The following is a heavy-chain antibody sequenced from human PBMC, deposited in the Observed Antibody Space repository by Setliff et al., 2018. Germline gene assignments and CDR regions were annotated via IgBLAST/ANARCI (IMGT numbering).Heavy chain of an antibody. D-gene: IGHD3-22*01. CDR2: IHHSGKA. CDR3: ASAHTWSLPNDNSGYPGWFDP. Sequence: PSETLSLTCAVSGFSISSGYYWGWIRQPPGKGLEWIVNIHHSGKAYYNPSLKSRVTMSVDTSKNHVSLKLSSVTAADTAVYYCASAHTWSLPNDNSGYPGWFDPWGQGTLVTV. CDR1: GFSISSGYY. J-gene: IGHJ5*02. V-gene: IGHV4-38-2*01.